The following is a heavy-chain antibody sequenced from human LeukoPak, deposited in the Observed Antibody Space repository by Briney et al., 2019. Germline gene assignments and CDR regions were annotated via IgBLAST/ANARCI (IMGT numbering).Heavy chain of an antibody. CDR2: ISYDGSNK. Sequence: GGSLRLSCAASGFTFSSYGMHWVRQAPGKGLEWVAVISYDGSNKYYADSVKGRFTISRDNSKNTLYLQMNSLTAEDTAVYYCAKDSSRKVTTPGGFDYGGQGTLVTVSS. CDR1: GFTFSSYG. V-gene: IGHV3-30*18. J-gene: IGHJ4*02. CDR3: AKDSSRKVTTPGGFDY. D-gene: IGHD4-11*01.